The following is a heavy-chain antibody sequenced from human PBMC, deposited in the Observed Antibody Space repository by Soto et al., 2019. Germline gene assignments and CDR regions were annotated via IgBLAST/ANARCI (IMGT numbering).Heavy chain of an antibody. V-gene: IGHV1-69*13. J-gene: IGHJ5*02. Sequence: GASVKVSCKASGGTFSSYAISWVRRAPGQGLEWMGGIIPIFGTANYAQRFQGKVTITADESTSTAYMELSSLRSEDTAVYYCARDTPRVITGTTGRGWFDPWGQGTLVTVSS. CDR2: IIPIFGTA. CDR3: ARDTPRVITGTTGRGWFDP. D-gene: IGHD1-7*01. CDR1: GGTFSSYA.